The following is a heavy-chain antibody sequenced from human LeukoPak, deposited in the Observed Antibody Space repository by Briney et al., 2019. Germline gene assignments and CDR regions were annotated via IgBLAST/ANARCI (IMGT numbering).Heavy chain of an antibody. CDR3: ARLAYGSGSYYKGDY. J-gene: IGHJ4*02. Sequence: SETLSLTCTVSGGSISSSSYYWGWIRQPPGKGLEGIGSIYYSGSTNYNPSLKSRVTISVDTSKNQFTLKLSSVTAADTAVYYCARLAYGSGSYYKGDYWGQGTLVTVSS. CDR2: IYYSGST. D-gene: IGHD3-10*01. V-gene: IGHV4-39*06. CDR1: GGSISSSSYY.